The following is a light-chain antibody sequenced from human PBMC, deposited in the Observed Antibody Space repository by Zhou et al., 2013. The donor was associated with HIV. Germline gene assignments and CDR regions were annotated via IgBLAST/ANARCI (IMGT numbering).Light chain of an antibody. CDR2: DAS. Sequence: DIQMTQSPSSLSASVGDRVTITCQASQGVNNYLNWYQQRPGKAPKLLISDASNLETGVPSRFSGSASGTEFAFTISSLQPEDIATYYCQQLNSYLLTFGGGTKVEIK. J-gene: IGKJ4*01. CDR3: QQLNSYLLT. V-gene: IGKV1-33*01. CDR1: QGVNNY.